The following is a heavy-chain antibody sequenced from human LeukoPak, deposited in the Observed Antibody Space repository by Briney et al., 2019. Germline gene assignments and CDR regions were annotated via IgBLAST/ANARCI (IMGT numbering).Heavy chain of an antibody. Sequence: GGTLRLSCAVSGFTLISYWMRWVRKAGGEGLEWVANIKQDGNETYYVDSVKGRLTIYRDKANNSLYLQMNSLRAEDTPVYDCAKDPLRIAVAGTRWGQGTLVTVSS. CDR2: IKQDGNET. D-gene: IGHD6-19*01. CDR3: AKDPLRIAVAGTR. CDR1: GFTLISYW. J-gene: IGHJ4*02. V-gene: IGHV3-7*03.